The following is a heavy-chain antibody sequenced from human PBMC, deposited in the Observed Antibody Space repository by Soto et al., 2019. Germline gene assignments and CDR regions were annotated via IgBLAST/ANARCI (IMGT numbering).Heavy chain of an antibody. CDR2: IANDGRSE. J-gene: IGHJ4*02. CDR1: GLTFSAAG. Sequence: QVQLVESGGGVVQPGRSLRLSCAASGLTFSAAGMHWVRQAPGKGLEWVAFIANDGRSESYADSVKGRFTISRDNSQNRLYLQMNGLRAEDTAVYYCAKEKGRPVIDHWGQGTLVSVS. CDR3: AKEKGRPVIDH. V-gene: IGHV3-30*18.